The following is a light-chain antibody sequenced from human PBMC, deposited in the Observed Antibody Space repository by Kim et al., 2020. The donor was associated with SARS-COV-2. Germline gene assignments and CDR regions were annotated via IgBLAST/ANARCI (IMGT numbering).Light chain of an antibody. Sequence: SVSPGERATLSCRASQSVSNNLAWYQQKPGQAPRLLIYGASIRATGVPTRFSGTGSEIEFTLIISGLHSEDFAVYYCHQYNNWPHSLGLGTKLEI. CDR2: GAS. CDR1: QSVSNN. CDR3: HQYNNWPHS. V-gene: IGKV3-15*01. J-gene: IGKJ2*03.